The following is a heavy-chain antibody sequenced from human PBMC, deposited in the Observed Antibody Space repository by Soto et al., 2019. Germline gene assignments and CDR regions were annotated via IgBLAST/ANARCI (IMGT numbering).Heavy chain of an antibody. V-gene: IGHV4-61*01. CDR2: IYYTGTT. D-gene: IGHD3-22*01. J-gene: IGHJ4*02. CDR3: ALLKPSRGWYLFGS. CDR1: GGSVSSSFFY. Sequence: SETLSLTCTVSGGSVSSSFFYWSWVRQPPGQRLEWIGYIYYTGTTNYNPSLASRVAMSVDTYKKQFTLNLRSLTAADTARYYCALLKPSRGWYLFGSWGQGMLVTVSS.